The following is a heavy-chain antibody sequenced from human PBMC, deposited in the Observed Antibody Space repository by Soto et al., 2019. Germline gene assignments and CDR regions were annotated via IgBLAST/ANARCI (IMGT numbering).Heavy chain of an antibody. V-gene: IGHV1-8*01. CDR2: MNPNSGNT. CDR1: GYTFTSYD. J-gene: IGHJ6*03. D-gene: IGHD6-6*01. CDR3: ARGTYGSSFRHYYYYMDV. Sequence: GASVKVSCKASGYTFTSYDINWVRQATGQGLEWMGWMNPNSGNTGYAQKFQGRVTMTRNTSISTAYMELSSLRSEDTAVYYCARGTYGSSFRHYYYYMDVWGKGTTVTVSS.